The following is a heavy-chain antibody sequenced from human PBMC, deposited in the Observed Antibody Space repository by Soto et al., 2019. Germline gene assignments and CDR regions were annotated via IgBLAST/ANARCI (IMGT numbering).Heavy chain of an antibody. Sequence: GGSMRLSCAASGFTFSSYCMHWVHQAPGKGLEWVAVIWYDGSNKYYADSVKGRFTISRDNSKNTLYLQMNSLRAEDTAVYYCARSRGVRDYYFDYWGQGTLVTVSS. CDR3: ARSRGVRDYYFDY. CDR1: GFTFSSYC. J-gene: IGHJ4*02. V-gene: IGHV3-33*01. CDR2: IWYDGSNK.